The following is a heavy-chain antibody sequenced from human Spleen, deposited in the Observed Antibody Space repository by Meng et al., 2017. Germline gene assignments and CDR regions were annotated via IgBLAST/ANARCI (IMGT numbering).Heavy chain of an antibody. D-gene: IGHD6-19*01. J-gene: IGHJ5*02. Sequence: ASVKVSCKASGYTFNGYYMQWVRQAPGQGLEWMGWINPNSGGTKYAQKFQGRVIMTRDTSISTAYMELSRLRSEDTAVYYCASQIHYSSGWYSGYWFDPWGQGTLVTVSS. CDR3: ASQIHYSSGWYSGYWFDP. V-gene: IGHV1-2*02. CDR2: INPNSGGT. CDR1: GYTFNGYY.